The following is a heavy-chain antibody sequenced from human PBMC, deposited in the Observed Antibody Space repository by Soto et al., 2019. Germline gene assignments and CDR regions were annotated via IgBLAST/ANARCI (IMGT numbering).Heavy chain of an antibody. D-gene: IGHD2-2*02. CDR2: INHSGST. J-gene: IGHJ4*02. Sequence: PSETLSLTCAVYGGSFSGYYWSWIRQPPGKGLEWIGEINHSGSTNYNPSLKSRVTISVDTSKNQFSLKLSSVTAADTAVYYCASGCSSTSCYMYYFDYWGQGTLVTVSS. CDR1: GGSFSGYY. V-gene: IGHV4-34*01. CDR3: ASGCSSTSCYMYYFDY.